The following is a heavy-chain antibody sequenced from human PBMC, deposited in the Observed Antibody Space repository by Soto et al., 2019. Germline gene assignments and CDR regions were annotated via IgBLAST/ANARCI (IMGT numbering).Heavy chain of an antibody. Sequence: QIHLVQSGAEVKKPGASVKVSCKGSGYGFTTYGITWVRQAPGQGLEWMAWISATNGNTNYAQKLQGRINVTRDTSTSTAYMELRSLRSDDPAVYYCARASYGAYWGKGALFTVSS. J-gene: IGHJ1*01. CDR3: ARASYGAY. V-gene: IGHV1-18*01. CDR2: ISATNGNT. D-gene: IGHD3-16*01. CDR1: GYGFTTYG.